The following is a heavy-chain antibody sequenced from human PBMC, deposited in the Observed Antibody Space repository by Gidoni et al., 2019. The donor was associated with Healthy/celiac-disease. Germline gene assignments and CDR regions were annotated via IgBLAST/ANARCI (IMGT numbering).Heavy chain of an antibody. Sequence: EVQLVESGGGLVQPGGSLRLSCAASGFTFSSYSMNWVRQAPGKGLEWVSYISSSSSTIYYADSVKGRFTISRDNAKNPLYLQMNSLRDEDTAVYYCARDLVGATLPDAFDIWGQGTMVTVSS. CDR3: ARDLVGATLPDAFDI. CDR1: GFTFSSYS. J-gene: IGHJ3*02. V-gene: IGHV3-48*02. CDR2: ISSSSSTI. D-gene: IGHD1-26*01.